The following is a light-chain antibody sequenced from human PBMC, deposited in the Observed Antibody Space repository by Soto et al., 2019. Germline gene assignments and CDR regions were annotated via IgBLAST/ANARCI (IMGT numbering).Light chain of an antibody. Sequence: DIQMTQSPSSLSASIGDRVTITCRASQGISKYLAWFQQKPGKPPKPLIYDASRLQPGVPSKFTGGGSGTDFTLTISSLQPEDFATYYCQQYRSYPLTFGGGTKVEIK. CDR2: DAS. CDR1: QGISKY. J-gene: IGKJ4*01. V-gene: IGKV1-16*02. CDR3: QQYRSYPLT.